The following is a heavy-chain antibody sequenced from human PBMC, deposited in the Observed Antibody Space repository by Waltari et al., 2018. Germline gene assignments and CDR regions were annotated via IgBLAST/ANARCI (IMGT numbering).Heavy chain of an antibody. D-gene: IGHD2-15*01. V-gene: IGHV4-34*01. CDR1: GGSFSGYS. Sequence: QVQLQQWGAGLLKPSETLSLTCAVYGGSFSGYSWSWIRQPPGKGLEWIGEINHSGSTNYNPSLKSRVTISVDTSKNQFSLKLSSVTAADTAVYYCASQQGSGVDYWGQGTLVTVSS. J-gene: IGHJ4*02. CDR3: ASQQGSGVDY. CDR2: INHSGST.